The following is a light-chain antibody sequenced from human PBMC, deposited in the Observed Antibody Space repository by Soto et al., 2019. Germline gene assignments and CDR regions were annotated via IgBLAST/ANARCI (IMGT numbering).Light chain of an antibody. CDR1: QTISDF. J-gene: IGKJ1*01. V-gene: IGKV1-39*01. CDR3: QQSFSTPRT. CDR2: AAS. Sequence: DIQMTHSPSSLSASLGDRVTITCRASQTISDFLNWYQHKPGKAPKLLIYAASSLQGGVPSRFSGSGSGTNFTLTISGLQSEDLATYFCQQSFSTPRTFGQGTKVDIK.